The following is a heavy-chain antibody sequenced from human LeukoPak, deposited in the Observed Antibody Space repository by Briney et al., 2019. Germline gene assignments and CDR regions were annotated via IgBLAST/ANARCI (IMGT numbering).Heavy chain of an antibody. CDR2: ISYDGSNK. CDR1: GFTFSNDG. J-gene: IGHJ4*02. D-gene: IGHD6-19*01. Sequence: PGRSLRLSCAASGFTFSNDGMHWVRQAPGKGLEWVAVISYDGSNKYYADSVKGRFTISRDNSKNTLYLQMNSLRAEDTAVYYCAKDHGEYSSGWGIDYWGQGTLVTVSS. CDR3: AKDHGEYSSGWGIDY. V-gene: IGHV3-30*18.